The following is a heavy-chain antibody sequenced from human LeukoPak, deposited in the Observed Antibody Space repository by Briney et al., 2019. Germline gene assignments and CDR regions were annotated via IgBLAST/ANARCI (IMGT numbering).Heavy chain of an antibody. D-gene: IGHD3-3*01. CDR3: SLVLRFLKWLFRGYYYMDV. CDR1: VGTFSSYA. Sequence: ASVKVSCKASVGTFSSYAISGVRQPPGQGREWMGGIIPLLYQAHYAQKFQGRVTITTDESTSTAYMELSSLRSEDAAVYYCSLVLRFLKWLFRGYYYMDVWGKGTTVTVSS. J-gene: IGHJ6*03. CDR2: IIPLLYQA. V-gene: IGHV1-69*05.